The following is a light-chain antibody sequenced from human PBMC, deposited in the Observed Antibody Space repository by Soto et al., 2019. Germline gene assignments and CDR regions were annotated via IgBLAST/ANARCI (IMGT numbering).Light chain of an antibody. Sequence: QVTKSPSTLYASVGDRVTITCRASQSISSWLAWYQQKPGKAPELLISDASSLESGVPSRFSGSGSGTDFTLTISSLEPEDFAVYYCQQRSNWPPWTFGQGTKV. CDR3: QQRSNWPPWT. CDR1: QSISSW. V-gene: IGKV1-5*01. J-gene: IGKJ1*01. CDR2: DAS.